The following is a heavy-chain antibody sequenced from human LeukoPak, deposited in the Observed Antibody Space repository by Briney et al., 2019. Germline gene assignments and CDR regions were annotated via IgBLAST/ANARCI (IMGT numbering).Heavy chain of an antibody. Sequence: ASVKVSCKASGYTFTDYYMHWVRQAPGQGLGWMGRINPNSGGTNYAQKFQGRVTVTWDTSISTAYMELSGLRSDDTAIYYCARIYSYDYYFDYWGQGTLVTVSS. D-gene: IGHD5-18*01. CDR1: GYTFTDYY. V-gene: IGHV1-2*06. CDR3: ARIYSYDYYFDY. CDR2: INPNSGGT. J-gene: IGHJ4*02.